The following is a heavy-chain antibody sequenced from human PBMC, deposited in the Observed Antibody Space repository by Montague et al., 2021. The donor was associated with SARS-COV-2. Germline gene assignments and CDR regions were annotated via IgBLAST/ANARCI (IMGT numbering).Heavy chain of an antibody. J-gene: IGHJ6*02. V-gene: IGHV4-31*03. CDR3: ARVPLKITIFGVGNYYYYGIDV. CDR1: GGSISSGGYY. Sequence: TLSLTCTVSGGSISSGGYYWSWIRQHPGKGLEWIGYIYYSGSTYYNPSLKSRVTISVDTSKNQFSLKLSSVTAADTAVYYCARVPLKITIFGVGNYYYYGIDVWGQGTTVTVSS. CDR2: IYYSGST. D-gene: IGHD3-3*01.